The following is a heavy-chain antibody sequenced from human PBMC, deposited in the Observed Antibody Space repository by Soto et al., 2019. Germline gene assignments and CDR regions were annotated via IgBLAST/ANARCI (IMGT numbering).Heavy chain of an antibody. Sequence: EVQLVESGGGLVQPGGSLRLSCAASGFTFSSYWMSWVRQAPGKGLEWVANIKQDGSEKYYVDSVKGRFTISRDNSKNSLYLQMNSLRAEDTAVYYCSRDYDYGDYPPFFDYWGQGTLVTVSS. CDR2: IKQDGSEK. CDR3: SRDYDYGDYPPFFDY. D-gene: IGHD4-17*01. CDR1: GFTFSSYW. V-gene: IGHV3-7*01. J-gene: IGHJ4*02.